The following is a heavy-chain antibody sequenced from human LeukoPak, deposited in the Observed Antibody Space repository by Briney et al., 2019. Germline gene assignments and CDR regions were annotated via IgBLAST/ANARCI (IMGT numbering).Heavy chain of an antibody. CDR1: GFTFSTYW. CDR2: INTDGNST. V-gene: IGHV3-74*01. J-gene: IGHJ4*02. D-gene: IGHD6-13*01. Sequence: PGGSLRLSCAASGFTFSTYWMHWVRQAPGKGLVWVSQINTDGNSTTYADSVKGRFTVSRHNAKNTLYLQMNSLRAEDTAVYYCARELASGDWGQGTLVTVSS. CDR3: ARELASGD.